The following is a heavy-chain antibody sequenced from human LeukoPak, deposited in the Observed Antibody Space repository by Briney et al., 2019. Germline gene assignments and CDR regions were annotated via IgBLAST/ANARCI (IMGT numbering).Heavy chain of an antibody. CDR2: INTNTGNP. D-gene: IGHD3-22*01. CDR1: GYTFTSYD. J-gene: IGHJ4*02. Sequence: ASVKVSCKASGYTFTSYDINWVRQATGQGLEWMGLINTNTGNPTYAQGFTGRFVFSLDTSVSTAYLQISSPKAEDTAVYYCAREAPIYYDSSGYNLDYWGQGTLVTVSS. V-gene: IGHV7-4-1*02. CDR3: AREAPIYYDSSGYNLDY.